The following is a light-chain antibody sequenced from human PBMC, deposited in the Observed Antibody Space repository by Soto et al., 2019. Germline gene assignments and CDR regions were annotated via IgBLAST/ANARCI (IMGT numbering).Light chain of an antibody. CDR2: AAS. J-gene: IGKJ3*01. Sequence: DTQMTQSPSSLSASVGDRVNITCRASQGIYNYLAWYQQKPGKVHKILSYAASSLVSGVPSRFSGSGSGTDFNLSISSLQPEDVANYYCQKCNSAPFTFGPGTKVDIK. V-gene: IGKV1-27*01. CDR3: QKCNSAPFT. CDR1: QGIYNY.